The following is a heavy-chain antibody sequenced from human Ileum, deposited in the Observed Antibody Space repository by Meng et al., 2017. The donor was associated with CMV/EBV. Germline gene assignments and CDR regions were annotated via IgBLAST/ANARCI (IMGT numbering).Heavy chain of an antibody. CDR2: IYYSGST. J-gene: IGHJ6*02. CDR3: ARLPAV. Sequence: GSLRLSCTVSGGSISSYYWSWIRQPPGKGLEWIGYIYYSGSTNYNPSLKSRVTISVDTSKNLFSLKLGSVSAADTAVYYCARLPAVWGQGTTVTVSS. CDR1: GGSISSYY. V-gene: IGHV4-59*01.